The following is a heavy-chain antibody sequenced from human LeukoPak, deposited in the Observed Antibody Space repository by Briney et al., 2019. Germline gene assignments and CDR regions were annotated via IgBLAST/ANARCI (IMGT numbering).Heavy chain of an antibody. D-gene: IGHD6-19*01. Sequence: SVRVSCKASGGTFSSYAISWVRQAPGQGLEWMGGIIPIFGTANYAQKFQGRVTITADESTSTAYMELSSLRSEDTAVYYCARNRYSSGWFWFFDYWGQGTLVTVSS. CDR3: ARNRYSSGWFWFFDY. CDR2: IIPIFGTA. J-gene: IGHJ4*02. V-gene: IGHV1-69*13. CDR1: GGTFSSYA.